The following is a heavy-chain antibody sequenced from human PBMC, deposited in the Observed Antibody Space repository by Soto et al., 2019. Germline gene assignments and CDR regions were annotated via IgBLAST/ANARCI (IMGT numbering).Heavy chain of an antibody. CDR3: ARGGKYCSGGSCYSRDNWFDP. CDR2: INHSGST. Sequence: PSETLSLTCAVYGGSFSGYYWSWIRQPPGKGLEWIGEINHSGSTNYNPSLKSRVTISVDTSKNQFSLTLSSVTAADTAVYYCARGGKYCSGGSCYSRDNWFDPWGQGTLVTVSS. D-gene: IGHD2-15*01. J-gene: IGHJ5*02. V-gene: IGHV4-34*01. CDR1: GGSFSGYY.